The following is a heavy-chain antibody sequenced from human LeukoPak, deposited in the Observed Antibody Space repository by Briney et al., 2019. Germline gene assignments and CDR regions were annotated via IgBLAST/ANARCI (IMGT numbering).Heavy chain of an antibody. Sequence: ASVKVSCKASGYTFTGYYMHWVRQAPGQGLEWMGWINPNSGVTNYAQKFQGRVTMTRDMSISTAYMELRSVRSADTDVYYCAWFPSGSSGYYYNDAFDIWGQGTMVTVSS. J-gene: IGHJ3*02. CDR2: INPNSGVT. D-gene: IGHD3-22*01. V-gene: IGHV1-2*02. CDR3: AWFPSGSSGYYYNDAFDI. CDR1: GYTFTGYY.